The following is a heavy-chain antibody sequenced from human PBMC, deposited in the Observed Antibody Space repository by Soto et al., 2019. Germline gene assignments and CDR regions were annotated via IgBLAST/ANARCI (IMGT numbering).Heavy chain of an antibody. V-gene: IGHV4-59*08. J-gene: IGHJ4*02. D-gene: IGHD6-6*01. Sequence: SETLSLTCTVSGGSISSYYWSWIRQPPGKGLEWIGYIYYSGSTNYNPSLKSRVTISVDTSKNQFSLKLSSVTAADTAVYYCARRGLSIEAREPFDYWGQGTLVTVS. CDR3: ARRGLSIEAREPFDY. CDR2: IYYSGST. CDR1: GGSISSYY.